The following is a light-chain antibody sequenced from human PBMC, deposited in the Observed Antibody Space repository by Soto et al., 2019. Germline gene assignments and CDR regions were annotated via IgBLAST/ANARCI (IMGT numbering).Light chain of an antibody. V-gene: IGLV4-69*01. CDR3: QTWGTGPWV. CDR2: LNSDGSH. J-gene: IGLJ3*02. CDR1: SGHSSYA. Sequence: QAVVTQSPSASASLGASVKLTCTLSSGHSSYAIAWHQQQPEKGPRYLMKLNSDGSHNKGDGIPDRFSGSSSGAERYLTISSLQSEDEADYYCQTWGTGPWVFGGGTKLT.